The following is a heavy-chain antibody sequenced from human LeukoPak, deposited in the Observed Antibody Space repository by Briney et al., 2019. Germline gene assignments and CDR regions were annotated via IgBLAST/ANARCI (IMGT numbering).Heavy chain of an antibody. CDR1: GGSISNNY. CDR3: ARGGSAYSLDY. D-gene: IGHD3-22*01. CDR2: IYYSGST. J-gene: IGHJ4*02. V-gene: IGHV4-59*08. Sequence: SETLSLTCTVSGGSISNNYWSWIRQPPGKGLEWIGYIYYSGSTDYNPSLKSRVLISVDTSRNQFSLKLTSVTAADTAAYYCARGGSAYSLDYWGQGTLVTVSS.